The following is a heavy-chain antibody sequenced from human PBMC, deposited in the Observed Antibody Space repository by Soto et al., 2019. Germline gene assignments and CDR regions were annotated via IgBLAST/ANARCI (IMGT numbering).Heavy chain of an antibody. CDR3: ARVRGGDVRGYWFDP. V-gene: IGHV4-31*11. J-gene: IGHJ5*02. Sequence: QVQLQESGPGLVKPSQTLSLTCAVSGGSISSGGCYWSWIRQHPGKGLEWIGYIYHSGTTYCNPSLKIRVAISVETSKNQCPLKLSSVTAADTAVYYCARVRGGDVRGYWFDPWGQGTLVTVSS. CDR2: IYHSGTT. D-gene: IGHD2-21*02. CDR1: GGSISSGGCY.